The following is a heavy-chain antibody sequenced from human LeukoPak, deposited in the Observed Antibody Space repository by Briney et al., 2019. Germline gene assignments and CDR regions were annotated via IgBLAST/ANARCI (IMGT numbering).Heavy chain of an antibody. V-gene: IGHV1-69*05. CDR2: IIPIFGTA. CDR3: AWGAMVVTPFDY. CDR1: GGTFSSYA. Sequence: ASVKVSCKASGGTFSSYAISWVRQAPGQGLEWMGRIIPIFGTANYAQEFQGRVTITTDESTSTSYMELSSLRSEDTAVYYCAWGAMVVTPFDYWGQGTLVTVSS. D-gene: IGHD4-23*01. J-gene: IGHJ4*02.